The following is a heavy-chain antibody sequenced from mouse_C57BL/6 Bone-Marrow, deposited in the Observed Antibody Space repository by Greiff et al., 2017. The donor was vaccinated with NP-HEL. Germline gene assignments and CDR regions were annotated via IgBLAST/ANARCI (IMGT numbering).Heavy chain of an antibody. CDR3: TPFITTVVAFDY. D-gene: IGHD1-1*01. Sequence: VQLQQSGAELVRPGASVKLSCTASGFNIKDDYMHWVKPRPEQGLEWIGWIDPENGDTEYASKFQGKATITADTSSNTAYLQLSSLTSEDTAVDYGTPFITTVVAFDYWGQGTTLTVSS. J-gene: IGHJ2*01. CDR1: GFNIKDDY. V-gene: IGHV14-4*01. CDR2: IDPENGDT.